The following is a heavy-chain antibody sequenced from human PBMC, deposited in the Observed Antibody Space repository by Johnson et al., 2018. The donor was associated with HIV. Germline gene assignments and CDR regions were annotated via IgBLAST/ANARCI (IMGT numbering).Heavy chain of an antibody. CDR2: ISGSGGST. V-gene: IGHV3-23*04. CDR1: GFTFSSYA. J-gene: IGHJ3*02. Sequence: VQLVESGGGLVQPGRSLRLSCAASGFTFSSYAMSWVRQAPGKGLEWVSAISGSGGSTYYADSVKGRFTISRDNSKNTLYLQMNSLRAEDTAVYYCAKDFDYYDSSGYYGDIWGQGTMVTVSS. D-gene: IGHD3-22*01. CDR3: AKDFDYYDSSGYYGDI.